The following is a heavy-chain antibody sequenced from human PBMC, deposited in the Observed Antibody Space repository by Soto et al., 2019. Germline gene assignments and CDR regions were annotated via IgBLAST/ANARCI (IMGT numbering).Heavy chain of an antibody. CDR1: GGSFSGYY. CDR3: ARGYCSSTSCYSLMARGFGRFDP. Sequence: PSETLSLTCAVYGGSFSGYYWSWIRQPPGKGLEWIGEINHSGSTNYNPSLKSRVTISVDTSKNQFSLKLSSVTAADTAVYYCARGYCSSTSCYSLMARGFGRFDPWGQGTLVTVSS. V-gene: IGHV4-34*01. J-gene: IGHJ5*02. D-gene: IGHD2-2*01. CDR2: INHSGST.